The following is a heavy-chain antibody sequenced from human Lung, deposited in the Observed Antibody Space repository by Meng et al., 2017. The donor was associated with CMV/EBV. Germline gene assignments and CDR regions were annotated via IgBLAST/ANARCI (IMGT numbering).Heavy chain of an antibody. J-gene: IGHJ6*02. CDR1: GDSVSSNSAA. CDR2: TYYRSKWYN. V-gene: IGHV6-1*01. CDR3: ARVTDGYNLQGMDV. Sequence: QTXSLTXXISGDSVSSNSAAWNWIRQSPSRGLEWLGRTYYRSKWYNDYAVSVKSRITINPDTSKNQFSLQLNSVTPEDTAVYYCARVTDGYNLQGMDVWGQGTTVXVSS. D-gene: IGHD5-24*01.